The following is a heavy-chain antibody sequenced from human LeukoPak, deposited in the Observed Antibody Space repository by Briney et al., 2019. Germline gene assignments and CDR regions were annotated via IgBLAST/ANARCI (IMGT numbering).Heavy chain of an antibody. V-gene: IGHV3-20*04. D-gene: IGHD3-22*01. J-gene: IGHJ3*02. Sequence: GGSLRLSCAASGFTFDDYGMSWVRQAPGKGLEWVSGINWNGGSTGYADSVKGRFTISRDNAKNSLYLQMNSLRAEDMALYYCAKSESYYYDSSGSAAFDIWGQGTMVTVSS. CDR1: GFTFDDYG. CDR2: INWNGGST. CDR3: AKSESYYYDSSGSAAFDI.